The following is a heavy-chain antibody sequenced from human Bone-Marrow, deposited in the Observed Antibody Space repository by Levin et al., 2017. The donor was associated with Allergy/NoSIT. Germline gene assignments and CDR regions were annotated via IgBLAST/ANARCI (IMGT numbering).Heavy chain of an antibody. Sequence: PSETLSLTCTVSGGSISSYYWSWIRQPPGKGLEWIGYIYYSGSTNYIPSLKSRVTISVDTSKNQFSLKLSSVTAADTAVYYCARGDWFDPWGQGTLVTVSS. CDR1: GGSISSYY. V-gene: IGHV4-59*01. J-gene: IGHJ5*02. CDR2: IYYSGST. CDR3: ARGDWFDP.